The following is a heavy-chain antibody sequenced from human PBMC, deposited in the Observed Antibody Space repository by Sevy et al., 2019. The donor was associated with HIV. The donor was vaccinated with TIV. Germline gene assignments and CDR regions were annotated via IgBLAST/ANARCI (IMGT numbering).Heavy chain of an antibody. Sequence: GGSLRLSCAASGFTFSRYWMTWVRQAPGKGLEWVANIKQDESEKYYVDSMKGRFTISRDNAKNSLYLQMNSLRADDTAVYYCARAEQVTMLVVFGGLYFDSWGQGTLVTVSS. CDR3: ARAEQVTMLVVFGGLYFDS. J-gene: IGHJ4*02. V-gene: IGHV3-7*01. CDR1: GFTFSRYW. D-gene: IGHD3-22*01. CDR2: IKQDESEK.